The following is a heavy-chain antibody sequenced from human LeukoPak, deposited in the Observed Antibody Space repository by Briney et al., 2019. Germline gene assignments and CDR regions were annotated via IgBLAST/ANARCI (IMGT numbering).Heavy chain of an antibody. CDR1: GGSIISSDYH. D-gene: IGHD2-15*01. CDR3: ARHCCSGPAKRVFDT. J-gene: IGHJ3*02. CDR2: ISYSGNT. V-gene: IGHV4-39*01. Sequence: SETLSLTCTVSGGSIISSDYHWGWVRQPPGKGLEWIGTISYSGNTDYNPPLRSRVTISVDTSNNQFSLRLGSVTAADTAVYHCARHCCSGPAKRVFDTWGQGTMVTVSS.